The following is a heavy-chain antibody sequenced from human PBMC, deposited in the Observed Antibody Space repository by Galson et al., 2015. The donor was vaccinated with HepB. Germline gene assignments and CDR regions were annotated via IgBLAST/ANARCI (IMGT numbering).Heavy chain of an antibody. J-gene: IGHJ4*01. D-gene: IGHD6-19*01. CDR2: ITLSSSYI. Sequence: SLRLSCAASGFTFSSYSMNWVRQAPGKGLEWVSSITLSSSYIYHADSVKGRFTISRDNPKNPLYLQMNSLRAEDTAVYYCARERLGIAVAGGDDWGQGTPVTVSS. CDR1: GFTFSSYS. V-gene: IGHV3-21*01. CDR3: ARERLGIAVAGGDD.